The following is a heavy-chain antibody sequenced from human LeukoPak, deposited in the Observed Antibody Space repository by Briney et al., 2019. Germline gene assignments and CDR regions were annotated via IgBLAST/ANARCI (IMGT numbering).Heavy chain of an antibody. Sequence: SETLSLTCTVSGDSISSSGYYWGWIRQPPGKGLEWIGSIYYSGTTYYNPSLKSRVTISIDTSKNQFSLKLRSVTAADTAVYYCAREVPIVRGLRWDYWGQGTLVTVSS. CDR1: GDSISSSGYY. D-gene: IGHD3-10*01. J-gene: IGHJ4*02. CDR2: IYYSGTT. CDR3: AREVPIVRGLRWDY. V-gene: IGHV4-39*07.